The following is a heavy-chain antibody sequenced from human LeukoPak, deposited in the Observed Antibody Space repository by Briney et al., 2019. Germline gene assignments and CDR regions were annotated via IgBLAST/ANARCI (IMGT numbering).Heavy chain of an antibody. J-gene: IGHJ4*02. D-gene: IGHD1-7*01. V-gene: IGHV3-23*01. CDR3: AKHKEGWNSCFDY. Sequence: GGSLRLSCAASGFTFSSYAMSWVRQAPGKGLEWVSSISGSGASTYYADSVKGRFTISRDNSKNTLYLQMNSLRAEDTAVYYCAKHKEGWNSCFDYWGQGTLVTVSS. CDR1: GFTFSSYA. CDR2: ISGSGAST.